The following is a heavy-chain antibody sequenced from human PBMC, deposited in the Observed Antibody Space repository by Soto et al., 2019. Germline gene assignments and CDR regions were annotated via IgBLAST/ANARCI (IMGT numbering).Heavy chain of an antibody. CDR3: ARTLTFVDTAMGHFDY. V-gene: IGHV1-69*13. CDR1: GGTFSSYA. CDR2: IIPIFGTA. J-gene: IGHJ4*02. D-gene: IGHD5-18*01. Sequence: SVKVSCKASGGTFSSYAISWVRQAPGQGLEWMGGIIPIFGTANYAQKFQGRVTITADESTSTAYMELSSLRSEDTAVYYCARTLTFVDTAMGHFDYWGQGTLVTVSS.